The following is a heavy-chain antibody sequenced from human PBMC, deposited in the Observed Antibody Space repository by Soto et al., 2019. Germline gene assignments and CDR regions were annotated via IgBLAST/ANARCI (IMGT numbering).Heavy chain of an antibody. CDR2: TYYKSKWFY. Sequence: PXQTLSLTCDISGYSVSSDSTAWNLIRQSPSRGLEWLGRTYYKSKWFYNYAVSVRSRIAIKSDTSKNQFSLQLNSVTPEDTAVYFCVRGDQWLLYWGQGTLVTVSS. D-gene: IGHD6-19*01. V-gene: IGHV6-1*01. CDR3: VRGDQWLLY. CDR1: GYSVSSDSTA. J-gene: IGHJ4*02.